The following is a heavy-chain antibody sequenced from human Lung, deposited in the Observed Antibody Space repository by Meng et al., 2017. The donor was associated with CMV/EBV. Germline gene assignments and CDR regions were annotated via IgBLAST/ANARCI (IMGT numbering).Heavy chain of an antibody. Sequence: LQASAPGLLKPSQTLSLTCTVSGGSISSGGYYWSWIRQHPGKGLEWIGYIHSSGSTYYNPSLRSRLTISVDTSKNQFSLKLSSVTAADTAVYYCARASYGSGSPLGESWFDPWGQGTLVTVSS. CDR2: IHSSGST. V-gene: IGHV4-31*03. CDR1: GGSISSGGYY. J-gene: IGHJ5*02. D-gene: IGHD3-10*01. CDR3: ARASYGSGSPLGESWFDP.